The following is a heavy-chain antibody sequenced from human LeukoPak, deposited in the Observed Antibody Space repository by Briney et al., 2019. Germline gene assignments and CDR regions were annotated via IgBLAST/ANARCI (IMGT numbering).Heavy chain of an antibody. J-gene: IGHJ6*04. Sequence: GGSLRLSCVASGFTFSSYAMSWVRQAPGKGLEWVSYISSSGSTIYYADSVKGRFTISRDNAKNSLYVQMNSLRAEDTAVYYCAELGITMIGGVWGKGTTVTISS. CDR1: GFTFSSYA. V-gene: IGHV3-48*03. CDR2: ISSSGSTI. D-gene: IGHD3-10*02. CDR3: AELGITMIGGV.